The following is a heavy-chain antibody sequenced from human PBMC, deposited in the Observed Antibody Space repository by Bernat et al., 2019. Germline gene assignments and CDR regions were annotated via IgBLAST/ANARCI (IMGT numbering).Heavy chain of an antibody. CDR2: SRNKARSYTT. CDR3: TRAYENGGRFYLDY. CDR1: GFTFSDHY. V-gene: IGHV3-72*01. J-gene: IGHJ4*02. Sequence: EVQLVESGGGLVQPGGSLRLSCAVSGFTFSDHYMDWVRQAPGKGPEWVGRSRNKARSYTTEYAASVKGRFTISRDDSKNSLYLQMSSLKTEDTAMYYCTRAYENGGRFYLDYWGRGTLVTVSS. D-gene: IGHD3-16*01.